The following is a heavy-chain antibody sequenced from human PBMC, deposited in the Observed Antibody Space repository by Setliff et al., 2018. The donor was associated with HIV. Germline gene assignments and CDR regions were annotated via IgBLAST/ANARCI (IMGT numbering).Heavy chain of an antibody. D-gene: IGHD3-10*01. CDR1: GYTFTNYW. V-gene: IGHV5-51*01. CDR3: ARGSSSVNYYHYGLDV. CDR2: FYPGDSDA. Sequence: PGESLKISCKASGYTFTNYWIGWVRQLPGKGLEWMGIFYPGDSDARYSPSFQGQITFSADKSVTTAYLQWSSLKASEPAIYYCARGSSSVNYYHYGLDVWDQGTTVTVSS. J-gene: IGHJ6*02.